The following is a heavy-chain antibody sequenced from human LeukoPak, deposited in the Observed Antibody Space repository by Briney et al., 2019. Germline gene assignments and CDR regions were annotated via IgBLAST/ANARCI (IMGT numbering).Heavy chain of an antibody. J-gene: IGHJ5*02. D-gene: IGHD1-1*01. Sequence: PGGSLRPSCAASGFTFSSYAMSWVRPAPGEGLEWVSAISGSGGSTYYADSVKGRFTISRDNSKNTLYLQMNSLRAEDTAVYYCAKGRRPTGTTRWLFDTWGQGTLVTVSS. V-gene: IGHV3-23*01. CDR1: GFTFSSYA. CDR2: ISGSGGST. CDR3: AKGRRPTGTTRWLFDT.